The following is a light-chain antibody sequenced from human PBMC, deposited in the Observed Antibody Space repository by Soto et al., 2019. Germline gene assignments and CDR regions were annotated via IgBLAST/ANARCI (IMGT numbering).Light chain of an antibody. V-gene: IGKV3D-15*01. Sequence: EIVMTQSPATLSLSPGERATLSCRASQSVSSSYFAWYQQKPGQAPRLLIYGASSRATGIPARFSGSGSGTEFTLTISRLQSDDFAVYYCQHYRNWPLLTFGHGTKVDIK. J-gene: IGKJ3*01. CDR3: QHYRNWPLLT. CDR2: GAS. CDR1: QSVSSSY.